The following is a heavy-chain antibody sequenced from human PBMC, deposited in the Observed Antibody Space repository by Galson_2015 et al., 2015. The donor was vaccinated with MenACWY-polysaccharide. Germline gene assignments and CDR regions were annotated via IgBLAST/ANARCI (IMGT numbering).Heavy chain of an antibody. CDR1: GFTFSSYW. CDR2: IKQDGSEK. V-gene: IGHV3-7*01. J-gene: IGHJ4*02. D-gene: IGHD4-23*01. CDR3: ARDSGRGGTSY. Sequence: SLRLSCAASGFTFSSYWMSWVRQDPGKGLEWVANIKQDGSEKYYVDSVKGRFAISRDNAKNSLYLQMNSLRGEDTAVYYCARDSGRGGTSYWGQGTLVTVSS.